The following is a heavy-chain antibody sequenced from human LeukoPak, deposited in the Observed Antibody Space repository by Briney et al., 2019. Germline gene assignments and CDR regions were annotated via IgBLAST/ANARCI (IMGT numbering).Heavy chain of an antibody. V-gene: IGHV3-66*01. CDR2: IYSGGST. Sequence: GGSLRLSCAASGFTVSSNYMSWVRQAPGKGLEWVSVIYSGGSTYYADSVKGRFTISRDNSKNTLYLQMNSLRAEDTAVYYCASLRDTAMVTSYWGQGTLVTVSS. D-gene: IGHD5-18*01. CDR3: ASLRDTAMVTSY. J-gene: IGHJ4*02. CDR1: GFTVSSNY.